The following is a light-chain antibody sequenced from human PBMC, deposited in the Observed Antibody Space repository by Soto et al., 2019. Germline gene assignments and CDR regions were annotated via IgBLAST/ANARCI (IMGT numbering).Light chain of an antibody. V-gene: IGKV3-15*01. CDR1: QSVSSD. CDR2: RTS. Sequence: EIVMTQSPATLSVSPGERATLSCRASQSVSSDLAWYQQKPGQAPRLLIYRTSARASGIPARFSGSGSGTEFTLTINSLQSEDFAVYYCQQHNNWPPWTFGQGTKVDIK. J-gene: IGKJ1*01. CDR3: QQHNNWPPWT.